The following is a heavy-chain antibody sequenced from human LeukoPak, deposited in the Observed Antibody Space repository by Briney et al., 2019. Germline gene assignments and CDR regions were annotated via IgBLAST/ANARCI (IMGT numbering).Heavy chain of an antibody. D-gene: IGHD6-6*01. CDR2: ISWNSGRT. CDR1: GFTFDDYA. Sequence: GGSLRLSCAASGFTFDDYAMHWVRQAPGKGLEWVSGISWNSGRTGYADSVKGRFTISRDSAKNSLYLLMNSLRAEDTALYYCAKDISYSSSSGVFDYWGQGTLVTVSS. J-gene: IGHJ4*02. CDR3: AKDISYSSSSGVFDY. V-gene: IGHV3-9*01.